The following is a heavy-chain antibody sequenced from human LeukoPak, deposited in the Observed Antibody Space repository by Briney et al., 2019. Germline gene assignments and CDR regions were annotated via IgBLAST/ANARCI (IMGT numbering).Heavy chain of an antibody. J-gene: IGHJ3*02. V-gene: IGHV4-39*01. CDR2: IYYSGST. Sequence: TSETLSLTCTVSGGSISSSSYYWGWIRQPPGKGLEWIGSIYYSGSTYYNPSLKSRVTISVDTSKNRFSLKLSSVTAADTAVYYCAGPAYYDILTGYYTDAFDIWGQGTMVTVSS. D-gene: IGHD3-9*01. CDR3: AGPAYYDILTGYYTDAFDI. CDR1: GGSISSSSYY.